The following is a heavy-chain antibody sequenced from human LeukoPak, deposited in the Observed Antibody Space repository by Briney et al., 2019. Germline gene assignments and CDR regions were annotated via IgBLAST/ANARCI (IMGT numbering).Heavy chain of an antibody. Sequence: SETLSLTCTVSGGSISGYYWGWIRQPPGKGLEWIGYIYYSGSTDYNPSLKSRVTISVDTSSKNHFSLKLSSVTAADTAVYYCARQGGYCSGGTCYPNWFDPWGQGTLVTVSS. V-gene: IGHV4-59*08. CDR2: IYYSGST. CDR3: ARQGGYCSGGTCYPNWFDP. D-gene: IGHD2-15*01. CDR1: GGSISGYY. J-gene: IGHJ5*02.